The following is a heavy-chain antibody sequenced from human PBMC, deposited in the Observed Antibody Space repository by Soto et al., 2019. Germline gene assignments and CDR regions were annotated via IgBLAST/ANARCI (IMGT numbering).Heavy chain of an antibody. CDR3: ARPFGSSSSRNYGMDV. Sequence: EVQLLESGGGLVQPGGSLRLSCAASGFTFSTYVMRWVRQAPGKGLEWVSSISGSGGGTYYADSVKGRFTISRDNSKNTLFVQLNSLRAEDTALYYCARPFGSSSSRNYGMDVWGQGTTVTVSS. CDR2: ISGSGGGT. J-gene: IGHJ6*02. D-gene: IGHD6-6*01. V-gene: IGHV3-23*01. CDR1: GFTFSTYV.